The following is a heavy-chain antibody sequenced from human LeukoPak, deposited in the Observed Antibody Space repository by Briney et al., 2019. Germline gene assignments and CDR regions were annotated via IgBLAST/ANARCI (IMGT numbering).Heavy chain of an antibody. J-gene: IGHJ4*02. Sequence: SETLSLTCTVSSGSISSSSYYWGWIRQPPGMGLEWIESMYYSGSTYYNPSLKSRVTISVYTSKSQFSLKLSSVTAADTAVYYCAREMRSPRGGFDYWDQGTLVTVSS. V-gene: IGHV4-39*07. CDR3: AREMRSPRGGFDY. CDR2: MYYSGST. CDR1: SGSISSSSYY. D-gene: IGHD3-10*01.